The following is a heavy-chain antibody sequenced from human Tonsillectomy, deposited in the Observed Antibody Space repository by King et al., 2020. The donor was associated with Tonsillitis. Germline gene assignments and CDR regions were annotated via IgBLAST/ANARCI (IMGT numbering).Heavy chain of an antibody. D-gene: IGHD1-7*01. J-gene: IGHJ3*02. CDR1: GFTFSNAW. V-gene: IGHV3-15*01. CDR2: IKINIDGGTT. Sequence: VQLVESGGGLVKPGGSLRLSCAASGFTFSNAWMSWVRQAPGKGLEWVGRIKINIDGGTTDYAAPVKGRFTISRDDSKNTLYLQMNSLKTEDTAVYFCTTVIHYNWNYLGYDAFDIWGQGTMVIVSS. CDR3: TTVIHYNWNYLGYDAFDI.